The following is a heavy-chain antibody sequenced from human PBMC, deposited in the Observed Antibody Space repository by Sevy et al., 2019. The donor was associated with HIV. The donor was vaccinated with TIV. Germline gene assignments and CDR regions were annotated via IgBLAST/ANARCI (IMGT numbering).Heavy chain of an antibody. V-gene: IGHV3-53*01. D-gene: IGHD2-15*01. CDR2: IHSGGKI. CDR3: AREDIVLGEDNYYGNDV. Sequence: QLGGSLRLSWAASGFSVSSNYMSWVRQAPGKGPEWVSVIHSGGKISYADSVQGRFTISRDNSKNTLYLQMNSLRAEDTAVYYCAREDIVLGEDNYYGNDVWGQGTTVTVSS. J-gene: IGHJ6*02. CDR1: GFSVSSNY.